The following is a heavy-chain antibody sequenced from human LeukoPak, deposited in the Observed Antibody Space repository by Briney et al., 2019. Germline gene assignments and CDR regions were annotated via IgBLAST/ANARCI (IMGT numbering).Heavy chain of an antibody. CDR3: ARDDTATMVRGVSWFDP. V-gene: IGHV1-69*13. J-gene: IGHJ5*02. D-gene: IGHD3-10*01. CDR1: GYTFTGYY. Sequence: SVKVSCKASGYTFTGYYMHWVRQAPGQGLEWMGGIIPIFGTANYAQKFQGRVTITADESTSTAYMELSSLRSEDTAVYYCARDDTATMVRGVSWFDPWGQGTLVTVSS. CDR2: IIPIFGTA.